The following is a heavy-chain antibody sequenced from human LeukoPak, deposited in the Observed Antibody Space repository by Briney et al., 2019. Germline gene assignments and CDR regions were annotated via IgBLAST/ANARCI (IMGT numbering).Heavy chain of an antibody. V-gene: IGHV1-69*13. CDR3: ARGPGTMVRGGTPLNYYYYGMDV. CDR1: GGTFSSYA. D-gene: IGHD3-10*01. J-gene: IGHJ6*02. CDR2: IIPIFGTA. Sequence: SVKVSCKASGGTFSSYAISWVRQAPGQGLEWMGGIIPIFGTANYAQKFQGRVTITADESTSTAYMELSSLRSEDTAVYYCARGPGTMVRGGTPLNYYYYGMDVWGQGTTVTVSS.